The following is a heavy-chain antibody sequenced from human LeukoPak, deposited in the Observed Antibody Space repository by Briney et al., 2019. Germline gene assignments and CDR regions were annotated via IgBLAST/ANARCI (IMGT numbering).Heavy chain of an antibody. D-gene: IGHD3-10*01. CDR3: ARDLYGSGSYYLGY. V-gene: IGHV3-21*01. CDR1: GFTFSSYS. J-gene: IGHJ4*02. Sequence: GGSLRLSCAASGFTFSSYSTNWVRQAPGKGLEWVSSISSSSSYIYYADSVKGRFTISRDNAKNSLYLQMNSLRAEDTAVYYCARDLYGSGSYYLGYWGQGTLVTVSS. CDR2: ISSSSSYI.